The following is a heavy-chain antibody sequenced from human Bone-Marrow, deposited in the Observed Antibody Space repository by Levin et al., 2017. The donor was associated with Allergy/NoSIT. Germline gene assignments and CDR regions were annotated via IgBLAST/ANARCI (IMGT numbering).Heavy chain of an antibody. J-gene: IGHJ4*02. Sequence: GGSLRLSCAASGFTFSSYAMSWVRQAPGKGLEWVSPINGAGDSSKHADPVEGRFTISRDNSKNTLYLQMNSLGAEDTAVYSCARKYYYGSGTYYDVLDYWGQGTLVTVCS. CDR1: GFTFSSYA. D-gene: IGHD3-10*01. CDR3: ARKYYYGSGTYYDVLDY. CDR2: INGAGDSS. V-gene: IGHV3-23*01.